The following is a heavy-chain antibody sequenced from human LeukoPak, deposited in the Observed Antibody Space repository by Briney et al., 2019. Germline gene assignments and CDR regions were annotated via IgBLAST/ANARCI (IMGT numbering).Heavy chain of an antibody. CDR1: GGSIRNYY. D-gene: IGHD6-6*01. CDR2: IYYSGST. J-gene: IGHJ2*01. Sequence: SETLSLTCTVSGGSIRNYYWSWIRQPPGMGLEWIGNIYYSGSTNYNPFLKSRVTISVETSKNQFSLNLSSVTAADTAVYYCARRTDSGSWYFDLWGRGTLVTVSS. CDR3: ARRTDSGSWYFDL. V-gene: IGHV4-59*01.